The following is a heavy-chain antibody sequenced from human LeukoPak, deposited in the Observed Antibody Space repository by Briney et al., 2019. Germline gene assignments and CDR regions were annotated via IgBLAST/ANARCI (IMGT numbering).Heavy chain of an antibody. J-gene: IGHJ4*02. D-gene: IGHD2/OR15-2a*01. CDR3: ARVIGAAPYYFDY. Sequence: SETLSLTCTVSGASISSASYYWSWIRQPPGKRLEWIGYIYYSGSTNYNLSLKSRLTISLDTSKNQFSLNLSSVTPADTAVYYCARVIGAAPYYFDYWGQGTLVTVSS. V-gene: IGHV4-61*01. CDR1: GASISSASYY. CDR2: IYYSGST.